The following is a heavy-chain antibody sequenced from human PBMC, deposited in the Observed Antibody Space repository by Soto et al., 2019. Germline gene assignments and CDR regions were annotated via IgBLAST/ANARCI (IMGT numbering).Heavy chain of an antibody. Sequence: AGGSLRLSCAASGFTFSSYGMHWVRQAPGKGLEWVAVIWYDGSNKYYADSVKGRFTISRDNSKNTLYLQMNSLRAEDTAVYYCATQSVAGTWGPFDYWGQGTLVTVSS. D-gene: IGHD6-19*01. V-gene: IGHV3-33*01. J-gene: IGHJ4*02. CDR1: GFTFSSYG. CDR2: IWYDGSNK. CDR3: ATQSVAGTWGPFDY.